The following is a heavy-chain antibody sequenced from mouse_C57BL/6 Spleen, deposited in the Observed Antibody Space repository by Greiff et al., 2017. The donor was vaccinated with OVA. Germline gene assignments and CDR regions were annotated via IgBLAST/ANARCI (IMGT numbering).Heavy chain of an antibody. D-gene: IGHD1-1*01. Sequence: EVQRVESGAELVRPGASVKLSCTASGFNIKDDYMHWVKQRPEQGLEWIGWIDPENGDTEYASKFQGKATITADTSSNTAYLQLSSLTSEDTAVYYCTTHGSSYWGQGTLVTVSA. CDR3: TTHGSSY. CDR1: GFNIKDDY. CDR2: IDPENGDT. J-gene: IGHJ3*01. V-gene: IGHV14-4*01.